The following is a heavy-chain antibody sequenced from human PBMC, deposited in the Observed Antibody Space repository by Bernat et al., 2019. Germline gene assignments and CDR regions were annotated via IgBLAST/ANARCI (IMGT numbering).Heavy chain of an antibody. Sequence: QLQLQESGPGLVKPSETLSLTCTVSGGSISSSSYYWGWIRQPPGKGLEWIGSIYYSGSTYYNPSLKSRVTISVDTSKNQFSLKLSSVTAADTAVYYCARRALGSGYHKKYYFDYWGQGTLVTVSS. CDR1: GGSISSSSYY. V-gene: IGHV4-39*01. J-gene: IGHJ4*02. CDR2: IYYSGST. D-gene: IGHD3-22*01. CDR3: ARRALGSGYHKKYYFDY.